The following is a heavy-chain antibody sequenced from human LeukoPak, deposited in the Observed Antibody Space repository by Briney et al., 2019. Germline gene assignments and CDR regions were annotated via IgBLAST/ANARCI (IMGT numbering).Heavy chain of an antibody. CDR1: GFTFSDYY. J-gene: IGHJ4*02. CDR3: APDIVATATTDY. V-gene: IGHV3-11*01. Sequence: GGSLRLSCAASGFTFSDYYMSWIRQAPGKGLEWVSYISSSGSTIYYADSVKGRFTISRDNAKNSLYLQMNSLRAEDTAVYYCAPDIVATATTDYWGQGTLVTVSS. D-gene: IGHD5-12*01. CDR2: ISSSGSTI.